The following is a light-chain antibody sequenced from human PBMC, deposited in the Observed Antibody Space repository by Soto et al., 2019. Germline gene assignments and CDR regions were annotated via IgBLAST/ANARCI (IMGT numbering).Light chain of an antibody. Sequence: DIQMTQSHSTLSASVGDRVTITCRASQSIRNWLAWYQQKPGKAPKLLIYDASSLESGVPSRSSGSGSGTAFTLTISSLQPDEFATYSCKQYNSYFGRGTRMVSK. J-gene: IGKJ5*01. V-gene: IGKV1-5*01. CDR2: DAS. CDR1: QSIRNW. CDR3: KQYNSY.